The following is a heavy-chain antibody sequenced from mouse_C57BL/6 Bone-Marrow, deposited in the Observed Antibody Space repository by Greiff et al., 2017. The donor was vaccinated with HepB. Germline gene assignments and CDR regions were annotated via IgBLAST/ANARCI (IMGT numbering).Heavy chain of an antibody. D-gene: IGHD1-1*01. J-gene: IGHJ3*01. CDR1: GFTFSSYA. CDR3: ARGDYGPT. V-gene: IGHV5-4*03. CDR2: ISDGGSYT. Sequence: DVMLVESGGGLVKPGGSLKLSCAASGFTFSSYAMSWVRQTPEKRLEWVATISDGGSYTYYPDNVKGRFTIARDNAKNNLYLQMSHLKSEDTAMYYCARGDYGPTWGQGTLVTVSA.